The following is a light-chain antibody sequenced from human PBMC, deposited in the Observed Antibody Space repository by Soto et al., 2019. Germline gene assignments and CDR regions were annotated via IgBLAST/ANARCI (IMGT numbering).Light chain of an antibody. J-gene: IGKJ4*01. CDR2: AAS. Sequence: EIVMTQSPATLSVAPGEGATLSCRASQSVSSRLAWFQHKPGQAPRLLIYAASTRATGIPARFSGSGSGTDFTLTISSLQSEDFAVYYCQQSHEWPHTFGGGTKVEI. CDR3: QQSHEWPHT. CDR1: QSVSSR. V-gene: IGKV3-15*01.